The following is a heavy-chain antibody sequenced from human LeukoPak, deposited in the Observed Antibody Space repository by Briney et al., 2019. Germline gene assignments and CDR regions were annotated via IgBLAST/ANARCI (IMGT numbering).Heavy chain of an antibody. D-gene: IGHD6-13*01. CDR3: ARGWQQLKP. CDR1: GFSFPSYW. J-gene: IGHJ5*02. Sequence: GGSLRLSCAASGFSFPSYWMHWVRQVPGKGLVWVSRINDDGSSTTYADSVKGRFTISRDNAKNTLYLQMNSLRADDTAVYYCARGWQQLKPCGQGTLVTVSS. V-gene: IGHV3-74*01. CDR2: INDDGSST.